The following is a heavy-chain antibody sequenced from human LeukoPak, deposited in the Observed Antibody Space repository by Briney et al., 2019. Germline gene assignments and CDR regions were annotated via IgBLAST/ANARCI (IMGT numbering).Heavy chain of an antibody. CDR1: GCSFSSGGYS. J-gene: IGHJ5*02. CDR3: ARGGSFDWFDP. D-gene: IGHD3-16*01. CDR2: IYHSGST. Sequence: SETVSITCAVSGCSFSSGGYSWSWIQQPPGKGLEWIGYIYHSGSTYYNPSLKSRVTISVDRSKNQFSLKLSSVTAADTAVYYCARGGSFDWFDPWGQGTLVTVSS. V-gene: IGHV4-30-2*01.